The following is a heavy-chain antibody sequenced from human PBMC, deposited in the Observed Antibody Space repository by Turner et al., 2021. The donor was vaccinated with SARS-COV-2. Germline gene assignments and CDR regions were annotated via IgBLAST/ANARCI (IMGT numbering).Heavy chain of an antibody. V-gene: IGHV1-24*01. CDR3: ATAPPYCTNGVCPNWFDP. CDR1: GYTLIELS. D-gene: IGHD2-8*01. Sequence: QVQLVQSGAEVKKPGASVKVSCKVSGYTLIELSMHWVRQAPGKGLEWMGGFDPEDGETIYAQKFQGRVTMTEDTSTDTAYMELSSLRSEDTAVYYCATAPPYCTNGVCPNWFDPWGQGTLATVSS. CDR2: FDPEDGET. J-gene: IGHJ5*02.